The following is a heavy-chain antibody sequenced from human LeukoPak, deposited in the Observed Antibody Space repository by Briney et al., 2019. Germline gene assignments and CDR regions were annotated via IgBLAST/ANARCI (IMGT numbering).Heavy chain of an antibody. V-gene: IGHV3-23*01. CDR3: AKDQGFLEWLSSFDY. CDR1: GFTFSSYA. D-gene: IGHD3-3*01. J-gene: IGHJ4*02. CDR2: ISGSGGST. Sequence: PPGGSLRLSCAASGFTFSSYAMSWVRQAPGKGLEWVSAISGSGGSTYYADSVKGRFTISIDNSKNTLYLQMNSLRAEDTAVYYCAKDQGFLEWLSSFDYWGQGTLVTVSS.